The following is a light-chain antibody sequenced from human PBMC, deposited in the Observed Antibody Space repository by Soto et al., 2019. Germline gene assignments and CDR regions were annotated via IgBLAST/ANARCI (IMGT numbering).Light chain of an antibody. V-gene: IGKV3-15*01. CDR3: QQFNSWPLT. Sequence: EIVKPHSPATLSVSPGERATLSCRASQSVSSNLAWYQQKPGQAPRLLIYGASTRATGVPARFSGTGSGTKFTLTISSLQSEDLTVYYCQQFNSWPLTFGGGSKVDIK. J-gene: IGKJ4*01. CDR1: QSVSSN. CDR2: GAS.